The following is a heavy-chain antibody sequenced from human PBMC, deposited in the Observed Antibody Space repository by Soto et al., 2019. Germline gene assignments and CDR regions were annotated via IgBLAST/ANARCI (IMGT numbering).Heavy chain of an antibody. J-gene: IGHJ6*03. D-gene: IGHD5-18*01. Sequence: QVQLQESGPGLVKPSQTLSLTCTVSGGSISSGAYYWSWIRQHPGKGLEWIGYISNRGSTHYNPSLKSRLNISLATSKNQFSLTLSSVTAADTAVYFCAKYHVDTSMVNFYCYMDVWGKGTSVTVSS. CDR3: AKYHVDTSMVNFYCYMDV. CDR2: ISNRGST. CDR1: GGSISSGAYY. V-gene: IGHV4-31*03.